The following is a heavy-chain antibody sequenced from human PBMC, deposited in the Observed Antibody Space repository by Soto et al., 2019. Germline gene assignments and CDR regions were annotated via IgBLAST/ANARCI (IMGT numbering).Heavy chain of an antibody. CDR3: ARDRDQGYSFWSGPLGGGRFDP. CDR1: GGTFGNTA. D-gene: IGHD3-3*01. J-gene: IGHJ5*02. CDR2: IVPMFGTA. V-gene: IGHV1-69*12. Sequence: QVQLVQSGAEVKEPGSSVNVSCKTSGGTFGNTAVTWVRQAPGQGLEWIGGIVPMFGTANYAQKFRGRVTVTADESTSTAYMELSSLRSDDTAVYYCARDRDQGYSFWSGPLGGGRFDPWGQGTLVTVSS.